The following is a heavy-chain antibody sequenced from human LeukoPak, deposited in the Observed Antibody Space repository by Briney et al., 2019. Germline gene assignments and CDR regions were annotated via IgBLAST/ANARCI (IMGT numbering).Heavy chain of an antibody. CDR1: GYSFNSQG. CDR3: AVAVAGTEDYFDY. D-gene: IGHD6-19*01. J-gene: IGHJ4*02. CDR2: INTDSGNP. V-gene: IGHV7-4-1*02. Sequence: ASVKVSCKASGYSFNSQGMNWVRQAPGQGLEWMGWINTDSGNPTYAQGFTGRFVFSLDTSVSTAYLQISSLKAEDTAVYYCAVAVAGTEDYFDYWGQGTLVTVSS.